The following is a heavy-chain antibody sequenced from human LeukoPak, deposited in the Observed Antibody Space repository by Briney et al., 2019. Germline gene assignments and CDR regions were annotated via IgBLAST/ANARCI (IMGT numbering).Heavy chain of an antibody. CDR3: ASGDFWSSPTRGY. CDR2: INPNSGGT. CDR1: GYTFTGYY. J-gene: IGHJ4*02. D-gene: IGHD3-3*01. Sequence: ASVKVSCKVSGYTFTGYYMHWVRQAPGQGLEWMGRINPNSGGTNYAQKFQGRVTMTRDTSISTAYMELSRLRSDDTAVYYCASGDFWSSPTRGYWGQGTLVTVSS. V-gene: IGHV1-2*06.